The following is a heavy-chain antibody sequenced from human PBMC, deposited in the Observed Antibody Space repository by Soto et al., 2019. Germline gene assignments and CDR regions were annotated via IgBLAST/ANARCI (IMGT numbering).Heavy chain of an antibody. D-gene: IGHD3-10*01. CDR2: IIPIFGTA. CDR1: GGTFSSYA. Sequence: GASVKVSCKASGGTFSSYAISWVRQAPGQGLEWMGGIIPIFGTANYAQKFQGRVTITADESTSTAYMELNSLRSEDTAVYYCARVKIAIVRGVTIVRGLDPWGQGTLVTVSS. V-gene: IGHV1-69*13. J-gene: IGHJ5*02. CDR3: ARVKIAIVRGVTIVRGLDP.